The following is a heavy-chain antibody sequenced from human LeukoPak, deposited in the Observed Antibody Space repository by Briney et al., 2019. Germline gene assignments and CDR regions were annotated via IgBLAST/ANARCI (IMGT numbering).Heavy chain of an antibody. D-gene: IGHD6-6*01. CDR1: GGTFSSYA. Sequence: ASVKVSCKASGGTFSSYAISWVRQAPGQGLEWMGGIIPIFGTANYAQKFQGRVTITADESTSAAYMELSSLRSEDTAVYYCARAFPSYSSSNYFDYWGQGTLVTVSS. J-gene: IGHJ4*02. CDR2: IIPIFGTA. CDR3: ARAFPSYSSSNYFDY. V-gene: IGHV1-69*13.